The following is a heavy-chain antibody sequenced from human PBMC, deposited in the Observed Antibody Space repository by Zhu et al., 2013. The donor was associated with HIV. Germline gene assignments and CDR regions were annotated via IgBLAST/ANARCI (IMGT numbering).Heavy chain of an antibody. CDR3: AREFVPYCRTSSCSTKGAFDM. V-gene: IGHV4-39*07. J-gene: IGHJ3*02. D-gene: IGHD3-22*01. CDR1: GDSISSRSYY. Sequence: QVQLQESGPGLVKPSETLSLTCTVSGDSISSRSYYWGWIRQPPGKGLEWIGSIYYNGSTYSNPSLKSRVSMSIKTSTNNFSLKLDSVTAADTAVYFCAREFVPYCRTSSCSTKGAFDMWGQGTKVTVSS. CDR2: IYYNGST.